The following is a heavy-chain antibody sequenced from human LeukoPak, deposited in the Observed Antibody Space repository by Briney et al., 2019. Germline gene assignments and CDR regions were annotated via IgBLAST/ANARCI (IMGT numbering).Heavy chain of an antibody. V-gene: IGHV3-15*01. D-gene: IGHD6-13*01. CDR1: GFTFGDYA. Sequence: GGSLRLSCTASGFTFGDYAMSWVRQAPGKGLEWVGRIKSKTDGGTTDYAAPVKGRFTISRDDSKNTLYLQMNSLKTEDTAVYYCTTDGGAYSSSWYREGDAFDIWGQGTVVTVSS. CDR2: IKSKTDGGTT. CDR3: TTDGGAYSSSWYREGDAFDI. J-gene: IGHJ3*02.